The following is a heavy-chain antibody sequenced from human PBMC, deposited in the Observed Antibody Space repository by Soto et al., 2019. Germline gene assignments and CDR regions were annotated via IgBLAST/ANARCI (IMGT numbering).Heavy chain of an antibody. V-gene: IGHV4-31*03. CDR1: GGSISSGGYY. J-gene: IGHJ6*01. D-gene: IGHD4-17*01. CDR3: AGYSVTRSNYYGREG. Sequence: PSETLSLTCTVSGGSISSGGYYWSWIRQHPGKGLERIGYIYYSGSTYYNPSLKSRVTISVDTSKNQFSLKLSSVTAADTAVYYCAGYSVTRSNYYGREGWERGSTVIVGS. CDR2: IYYSGST.